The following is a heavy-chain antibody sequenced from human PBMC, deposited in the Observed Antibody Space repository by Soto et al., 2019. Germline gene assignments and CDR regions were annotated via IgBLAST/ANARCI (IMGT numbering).Heavy chain of an antibody. CDR2: IDPNSGGT. D-gene: IGHD3-22*01. CDR1: GYTFTGYY. CDR3: ARAHYYDSSGSFDY. Sequence: ASVKVSCKASGYTFTGYYMHWVRQAPGQGLEWMGWIDPNSGGTNYAQKFQGRVTMTRDTSISTAYMELSRLRSDDTAVYYCARAHYYDSSGSFDYWGQGTLVTVSS. J-gene: IGHJ4*02. V-gene: IGHV1-2*02.